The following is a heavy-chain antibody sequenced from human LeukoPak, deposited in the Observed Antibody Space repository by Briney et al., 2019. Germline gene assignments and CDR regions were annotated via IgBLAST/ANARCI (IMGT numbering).Heavy chain of an antibody. CDR2: IRSKAYGGTT. J-gene: IGHJ5*02. V-gene: IGHV3-49*05. Sequence: KPGGSLRLSCTASGFTFGDYAMSWFRQAPGKGLEWVGFIRSKAYGGTTEYAASVKGRFTISRDDSKSIAYLQMNSLKTEDTAVYYCTRVTSRYYDFWSGYRWFDPWGQGTLVTVSS. CDR1: GFTFGDYA. D-gene: IGHD3-3*01. CDR3: TRVTSRYYDFWSGYRWFDP.